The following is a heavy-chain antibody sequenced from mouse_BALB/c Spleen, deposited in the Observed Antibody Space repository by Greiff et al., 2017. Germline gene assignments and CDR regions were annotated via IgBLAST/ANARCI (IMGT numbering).Heavy chain of an antibody. CDR1: GFSLTSYG. J-gene: IGHJ4*01. Sequence: QVHVKQSGPGLVQPSQSLSITCTVSGFSLTSYGVHWVRQSPGKGLEWLGVIWSGGSTDYNAAFISRLSISKDNSKSQVFFKMNSLQANDTAIYYCARDDYDGGYYAMDYWGQGTSVTVSS. CDR2: IWSGGST. D-gene: IGHD2-4*01. CDR3: ARDDYDGGYYAMDY. V-gene: IGHV2-2*02.